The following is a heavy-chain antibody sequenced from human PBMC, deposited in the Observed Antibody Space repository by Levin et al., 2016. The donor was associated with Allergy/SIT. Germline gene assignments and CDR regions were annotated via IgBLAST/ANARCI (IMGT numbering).Heavy chain of an antibody. V-gene: IGHV4-39*01. Sequence: SETLSLTCTVSGDPISSSTYYWGWIRQPPGRGLEWIGNIYYSESTHYNPSLESRVTISVDTSKNQFSLKVSSVTAADTAIYYCARPARRSSFPWFDLWGQGTLVTVSS. CDR1: GDPISSSTYY. CDR2: IYYSEST. D-gene: IGHD6-13*01. J-gene: IGHJ5*02. CDR3: ARPARRSSFPWFDL.